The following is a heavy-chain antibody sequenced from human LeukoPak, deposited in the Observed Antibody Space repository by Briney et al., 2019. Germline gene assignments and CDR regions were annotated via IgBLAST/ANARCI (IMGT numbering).Heavy chain of an antibody. Sequence: PGGSLRLSCAASGFTFSTYWMHWVRQAPGKGLVWVSHIQSDGSSTTYADSVKGRFTISRDNAKNTLYLQMNSLRAEDTAVYYWAWLFAIDYWGRGTVVNVS. CDR1: GFTFSTYW. J-gene: IGHJ4*02. D-gene: IGHD3-22*01. V-gene: IGHV3-74*01. CDR2: IQSDGSST. CDR3: AWLFAIDY.